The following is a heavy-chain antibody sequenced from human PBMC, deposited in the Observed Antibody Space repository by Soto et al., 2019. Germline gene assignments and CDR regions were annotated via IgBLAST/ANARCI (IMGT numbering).Heavy chain of an antibody. CDR3: ARKPTSLAIDY. CDR1: GYTFTSYG. V-gene: IGHV1-18*01. Sequence: ASVKVSCKASGYTFTSYGISWVRQAPGQGLEWMGWISAYNGDTNYAQKVQGRVTLTTDTSTTTAYMELRSLRSDDTAVYYCARKPTSLAIDYWGQGTLVTVSS. CDR2: ISAYNGDT. J-gene: IGHJ4*02.